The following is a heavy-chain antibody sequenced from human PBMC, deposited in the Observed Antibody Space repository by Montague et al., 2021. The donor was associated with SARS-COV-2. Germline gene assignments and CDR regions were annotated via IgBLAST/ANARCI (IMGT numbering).Heavy chain of an antibody. CDR2: IYYSGST. Sequence: SETLSLIRTLSGGSISSSSYYWGWIRQPPGKGLEWIGSIYYSGSTYYNPSLKSRVTISVDTSKNQFSLKLSSVTAADTAVYYCARVGRQQLVRLSGMDVWGQGTTVTVS. J-gene: IGHJ6*02. D-gene: IGHD6-13*01. CDR1: GGSISSSSYY. CDR3: ARVGRQQLVRLSGMDV. V-gene: IGHV4-39*07.